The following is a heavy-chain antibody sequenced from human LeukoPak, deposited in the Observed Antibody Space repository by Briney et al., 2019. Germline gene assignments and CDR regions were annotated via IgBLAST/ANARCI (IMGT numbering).Heavy chain of an antibody. V-gene: IGHV1-2*02. D-gene: IGHD1-1*01. CDR2: ITPNSGGA. CDR3: ARGRAVTTTGSQILFAY. CDR1: GYIFTDYY. J-gene: IGHJ4*02. Sequence: ASVMVSCKASGYIFTDYYLHWVRQAPGQGLEWMGDITPNSGGASYAQKFQGRITVTRDTSISTAYMELRSLRSDDTAVYYCARGRAVTTTGSQILFAYWGQGILVTVSS.